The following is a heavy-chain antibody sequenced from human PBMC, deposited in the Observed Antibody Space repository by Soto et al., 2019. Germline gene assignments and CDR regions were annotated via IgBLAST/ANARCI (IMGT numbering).Heavy chain of an antibody. D-gene: IGHD6-19*01. CDR1: GFTFSSYG. Sequence: QVQLVESGGGVVQPGRSLRLSCAASGFTFSSYGMQWVRQAPGKGLEWVAVIWYDGSNKYYADSVKGRFTISRDNSKNTLYLQMNSLRAEDTAVYYCARDQQEGKGSGWYFDYWGQGTLGTVSS. J-gene: IGHJ4*02. V-gene: IGHV3-33*01. CDR2: IWYDGSNK. CDR3: ARDQQEGKGSGWYFDY.